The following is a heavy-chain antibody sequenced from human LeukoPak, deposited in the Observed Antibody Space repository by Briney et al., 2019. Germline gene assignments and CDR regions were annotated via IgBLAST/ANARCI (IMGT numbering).Heavy chain of an antibody. D-gene: IGHD5-12*01. V-gene: IGHV3-30*18. J-gene: IGHJ5*02. CDR1: GFTFSSYG. Sequence: PGGSLRLSCAASGFTFSSYGMHWVRQAPGKGLEWVAVISYDGSNKYYADSVKGRFTISRDNSKNTLYLQMNSLRAEDTAVYYCAKGRIVATISVNWFDPWGQGTLVTVSS. CDR3: AKGRIVATISVNWFDP. CDR2: ISYDGSNK.